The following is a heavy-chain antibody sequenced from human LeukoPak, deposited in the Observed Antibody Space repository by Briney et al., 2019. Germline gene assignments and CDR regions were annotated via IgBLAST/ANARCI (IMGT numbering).Heavy chain of an antibody. D-gene: IGHD3-22*01. Sequence: SETLSLTCTVSGGSISSYYWSWIRQPARKGLEWIGRIYTSGSTNYNPSLKSRVTMSVDTSKNQFSLKLSSVTAADTAVYYCARESPKNYYYDSSGWTYFDYWGQGTLVTVSS. J-gene: IGHJ4*02. V-gene: IGHV4-4*07. CDR2: IYTSGST. CDR3: ARESPKNYYYDSSGWTYFDY. CDR1: GGSISSYY.